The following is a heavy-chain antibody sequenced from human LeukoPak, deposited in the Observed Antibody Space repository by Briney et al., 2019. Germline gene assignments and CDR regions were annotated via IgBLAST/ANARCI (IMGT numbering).Heavy chain of an antibody. Sequence: PSETLSLTCAVYGGSFSGYYWSWIRQPPGKGLEWIGEINHSGSTNYNPSLKSRVTISVDTSKNQFSLKLSSVTAADTAVYYCAGLPCSSTSCYNGGPRSGARRYYYYGMDVWGQGTTVTVSS. CDR1: GGSFSGYY. CDR2: INHSGST. J-gene: IGHJ6*02. CDR3: AGLPCSSTSCYNGGPRSGARRYYYYGMDV. D-gene: IGHD2-2*02. V-gene: IGHV4-34*01.